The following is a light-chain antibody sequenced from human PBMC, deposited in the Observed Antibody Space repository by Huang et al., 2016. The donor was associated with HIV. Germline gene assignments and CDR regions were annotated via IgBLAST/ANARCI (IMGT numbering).Light chain of an antibody. V-gene: IGKV1-39*01. J-gene: IGKJ3*01. CDR2: AAS. CDR1: QSISSY. CDR3: QQTYSTLT. Sequence: QSPSSLSASVGDRVTITCRASQSISSYLNWYQQKQGKAPKLLIYAASSLQSGVPSRFSGSGSGTDFTLTISSLQPEDFATYYCQQTYSTLTFGPGTKVDIK.